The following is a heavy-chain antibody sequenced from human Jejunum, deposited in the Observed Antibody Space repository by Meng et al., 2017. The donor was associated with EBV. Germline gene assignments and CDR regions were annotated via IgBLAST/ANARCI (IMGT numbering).Heavy chain of an antibody. V-gene: IGHV4-34*02. Sequence: QLQLQQWVAGLFKPSETLSLTCAVYRGSFSGYYWSWIRQHPGKGLEWIGEINHSGSTNYNPSLRSRVTISVETSKNQFSLRLNSVTAADTAVYYCARVAFSYTTRSLDSWGQGTLVTVSS. D-gene: IGHD3-16*02. J-gene: IGHJ4*02. CDR2: INHSGST. CDR3: ARVAFSYTTRSLDS. CDR1: RGSFSGYY.